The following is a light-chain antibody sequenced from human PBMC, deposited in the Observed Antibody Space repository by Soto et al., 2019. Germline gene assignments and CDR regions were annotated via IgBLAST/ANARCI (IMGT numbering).Light chain of an antibody. CDR3: QQSYSNPLT. J-gene: IGKJ4*01. CDR1: QSISSS. V-gene: IGKV1-39*01. Sequence: DIQMTQFPSSLSASVGDRVTITCRTSQSISSSLNWFQQKPGKAPKLLIYTASRLQSGVPSTFSGSGSGTDFTLTISSLQPEDSATYYCQQSYSNPLTFGGGTKVEIK. CDR2: TAS.